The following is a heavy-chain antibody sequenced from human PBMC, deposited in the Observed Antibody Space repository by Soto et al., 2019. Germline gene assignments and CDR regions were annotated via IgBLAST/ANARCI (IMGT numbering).Heavy chain of an antibody. D-gene: IGHD1-26*01. CDR1: GFSFSVYY. CDR3: TREGGYHIDN. V-gene: IGHV3-11*01. J-gene: IGHJ4*02. CDR2: ISSSGDTI. Sequence: QVQLVESGGGLVKPGESLRLSCAASGFSFSVYYMSWVRQAPGKGLEWISYISSSGDTIYYADSMKGRFTVSRDNAVNSLYLQMNSLRAEDTAIYYCTREGGYHIDNWGQGTLVTVSS.